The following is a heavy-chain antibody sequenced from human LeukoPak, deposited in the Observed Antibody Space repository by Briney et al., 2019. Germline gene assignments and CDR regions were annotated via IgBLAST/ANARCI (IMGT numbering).Heavy chain of an antibody. D-gene: IGHD3-22*01. J-gene: IGHJ4*02. CDR2: INHSGST. CDR1: GGSFSGYY. CDR3: ARGGPSTYYYDSSGV. Sequence: SETLSLTCAVYGGSFSGYYWSWIRQPPGKGREWIGEINHSGSTNYNPSLKSRVTISVDTSKNQFSLKLSSVTAADTAVYYCARGGPSTYYYDSSGVWGQGTLVTVSS. V-gene: IGHV4-34*01.